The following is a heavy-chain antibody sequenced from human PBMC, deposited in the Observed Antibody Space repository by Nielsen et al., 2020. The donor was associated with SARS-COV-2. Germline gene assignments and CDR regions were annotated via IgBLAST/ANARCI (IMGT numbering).Heavy chain of an antibody. D-gene: IGHD1-26*01. CDR2: ISYDGSNK. V-gene: IGHV3-30-3*01. CDR1: GFTFSSFA. CDR3: ARVPYSGSYYGYFDY. Sequence: GGSLRLSCAASGFTFSSFALNWVRQAPGKGLEWVAVISYDGSNKYYADSVKGRFTISRDNSKNTLYLQMNSLRAEDTAVYYCARVPYSGSYYGYFDYWGQGTLVTVSS. J-gene: IGHJ4*02.